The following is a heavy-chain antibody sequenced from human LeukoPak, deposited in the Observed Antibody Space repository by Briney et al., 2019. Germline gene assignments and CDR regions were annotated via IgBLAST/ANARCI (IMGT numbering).Heavy chain of an antibody. CDR1: GYTYTSYG. D-gene: IGHD4-17*01. V-gene: IGHV1-18*01. CDR2: NSAYNGNT. CDR3: ARDYGDYPEDFHH. J-gene: IGHJ1*01. Sequence: GASVKVSCKASGYTYTSYGMSGVRQAPGQELEWVGWNSAYNGNTNYAQKRLGRFSMTTDTSTSTAYMELRSLRSDDSAVYYCARDYGDYPEDFHHWGQGTLVTVSS.